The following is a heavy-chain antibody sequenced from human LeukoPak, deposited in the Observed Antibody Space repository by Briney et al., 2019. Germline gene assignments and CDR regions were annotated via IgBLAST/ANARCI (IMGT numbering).Heavy chain of an antibody. D-gene: IGHD1-26*01. V-gene: IGHV3-11*06. J-gene: IGHJ4*02. CDR2: ISSSSSYT. CDR3: ARDGGVGATDY. CDR1: GFTFSDYY. Sequence: GGSLRLSCAASGFTFSDYYMIWIRQAPGKGLEWVSYISSSSSYTNYADSVKGRFTISRDNAKNSLHLQMNSLRAEDTAVYYCARDGGVGATDYWGQGTLVTVSS.